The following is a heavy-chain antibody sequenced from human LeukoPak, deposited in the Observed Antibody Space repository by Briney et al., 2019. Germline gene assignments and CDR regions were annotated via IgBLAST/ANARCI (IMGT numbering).Heavy chain of an antibody. CDR2: INPSGGST. CDR3: ARGGPGRIQLWFIWVY. CDR1: GYTFTSYY. J-gene: IGHJ4*02. D-gene: IGHD5-18*01. Sequence: ASVRVSCKASGYTFTSYYMHWVRQAPGQGLEWMGIINPSGGSTSYAQKFQGRVTMTRDTSTSTVYMELSSLRSEDTAVYYCARGGPGRIQLWFIWVYWGQGTLVTVSS. V-gene: IGHV1-46*01.